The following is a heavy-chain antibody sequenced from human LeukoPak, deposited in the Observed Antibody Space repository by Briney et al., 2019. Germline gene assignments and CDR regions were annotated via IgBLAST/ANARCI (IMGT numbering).Heavy chain of an antibody. J-gene: IGHJ4*02. CDR3: ARTVVVTAIHYFDY. Sequence: LETLSLTCTVSGGSISSYYWSWIRQPPGKGLEWIGYIYTIGSTNYNPSLESRVTMSVDTSKNHFSLKLSSVTAADTAVYYCARTVVVTAIHYFDYWGQGTLVTVSS. V-gene: IGHV4-4*09. CDR1: GGSISSYY. CDR2: IYTIGST. D-gene: IGHD2-21*02.